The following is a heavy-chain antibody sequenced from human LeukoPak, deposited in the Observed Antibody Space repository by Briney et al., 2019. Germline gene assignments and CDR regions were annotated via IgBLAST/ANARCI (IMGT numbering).Heavy chain of an antibody. CDR2: FDPEDGET. CDR3: ATGGYSNYGYSLGY. Sequence: ASVKVSCNVSGYTLTELSMHWVRQAPGKGLEWMGGFDPEDGETIYAQKFQGRVTMTEDTSTDTAYMELSSLRSEDTAVYYCATGGYSNYGYSLGYWGQGTLVTVSS. J-gene: IGHJ4*02. CDR1: GYTLTELS. D-gene: IGHD4-11*01. V-gene: IGHV1-24*01.